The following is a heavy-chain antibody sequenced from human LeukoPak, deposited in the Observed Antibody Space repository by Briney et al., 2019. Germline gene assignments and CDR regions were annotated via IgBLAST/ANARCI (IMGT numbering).Heavy chain of an antibody. CDR2: TSAASGKT. D-gene: IGHD3-3*01. J-gene: IGHJ4*02. Sequence: ASVKVSCKASGYTLANYAMHWVRQAPGQRLEWLGWTSAASGKTEYSQDFQDRLTITSDTSASTAYMELNSLRSEDMAVYYCARARDYYTPPFDNWGQGTLVTVSS. V-gene: IGHV1-3*02. CDR3: ARARDYYTPPFDN. CDR1: GYTLANYA.